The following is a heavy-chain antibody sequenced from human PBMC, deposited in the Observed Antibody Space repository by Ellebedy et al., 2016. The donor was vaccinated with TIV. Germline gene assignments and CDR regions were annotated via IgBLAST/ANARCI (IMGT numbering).Heavy chain of an antibody. D-gene: IGHD3-22*01. J-gene: IGHJ4*02. Sequence: GGSLRLSCKGSGYSFTSYWISWVRQMPGKGLEWMGRIDPSDSYTNYSPSFQGHVTISADKSISTAYLQWSSLKASDTAMYYCARLYYDSSGYRSLGIDYWGQGTLVTVSS. CDR2: IDPSDSYT. CDR3: ARLYYDSSGYRSLGIDY. V-gene: IGHV5-10-1*01. CDR1: GYSFTSYW.